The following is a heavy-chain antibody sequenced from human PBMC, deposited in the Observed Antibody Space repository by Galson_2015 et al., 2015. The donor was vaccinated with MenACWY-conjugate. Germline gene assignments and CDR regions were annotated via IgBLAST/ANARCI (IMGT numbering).Heavy chain of an antibody. D-gene: IGHD5-12*01. Sequence: SLRLSCAASGFIINHNYMSWVRQAPGKGLEWVSVLYANGVTYYADSVTGRFTISRDVSKNTLYLQMNSLRPEDTAVYYCARDRVTGYNGYEPACFDDWGQGALVTVSP. V-gene: IGHV3-66*01. J-gene: IGHJ4*02. CDR3: ARDRVTGYNGYEPACFDD. CDR2: LYANGVT. CDR1: GFIINHNY.